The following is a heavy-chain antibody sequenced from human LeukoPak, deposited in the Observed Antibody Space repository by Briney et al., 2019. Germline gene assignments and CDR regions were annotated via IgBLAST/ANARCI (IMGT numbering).Heavy chain of an antibody. CDR3: ARVSPSGVWDV. CDR2: IYTSGST. Sequence: SETLSLTCTVSGCSISSSSYYWSWLRQPAGKGLEWIGRIYTSGSTNYNPSLNSRFTISIDTSKNQFSLSLSSVTAADTAVYYCARVSPSGVWDVWGQGTTVTVSS. D-gene: IGHD3-10*01. J-gene: IGHJ6*02. CDR1: GCSISSSSYY. V-gene: IGHV4-61*02.